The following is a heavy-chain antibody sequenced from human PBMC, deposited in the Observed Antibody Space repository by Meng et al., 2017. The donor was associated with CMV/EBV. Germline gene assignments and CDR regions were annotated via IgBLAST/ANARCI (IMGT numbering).Heavy chain of an antibody. CDR3: AGAHSSSWYSWAYYYYGMDV. CDR2: MNPNSGNT. V-gene: IGHV1-8*01. Sequence: ASVKVSCKASGYTFTSYDINWVRQATGQGLEWMGWMNPNSGNTGYAQKFQGRVTMTRNTSISTAYMELSSLRSEDTAVYYCAGAHSSSWYSWAYYYYGMDVWGQGTTVTVSS. D-gene: IGHD6-13*01. J-gene: IGHJ6*02. CDR1: GYTFTSYD.